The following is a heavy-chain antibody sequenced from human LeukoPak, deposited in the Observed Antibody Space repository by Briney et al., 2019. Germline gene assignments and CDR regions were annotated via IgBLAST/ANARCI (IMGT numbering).Heavy chain of an antibody. D-gene: IGHD3-10*01. J-gene: IGHJ4*02. CDR1: GYSFTIYW. V-gene: IGHV5-10-1*01. Sequence: GESLKISCKGSGYSFTIYWISWVRQVPGKGLEWMGRIDPSDSYTNYSPSFQGHVTISADKSISTAYLQWSSLKASDTAMYYCARLNYYRTKDFDYGGQGTLVTVSS. CDR3: ARLNYYRTKDFDY. CDR2: IDPSDSYT.